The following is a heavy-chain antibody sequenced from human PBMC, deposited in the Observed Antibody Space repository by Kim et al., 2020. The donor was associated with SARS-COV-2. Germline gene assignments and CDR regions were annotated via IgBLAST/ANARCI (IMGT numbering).Heavy chain of an antibody. D-gene: IGHD6-6*01. J-gene: IGHJ4*01. CDR1: GFTFSSHY. Sequence: GGSLRLSCAAAGFTFSSHYMDWVRQAPGKGLEWVGRIRNKDNSYITNYAVTVKGRFTISRDDSTNSLFLQMNSLKAEDTAIYYSSRVRVMAAHGRGRPFDCWGEGTLLTASA. CDR3: SRVRVMAAHGRGRPFDC. V-gene: IGHV3-72*01. CDR2: IRNKDNSYIT.